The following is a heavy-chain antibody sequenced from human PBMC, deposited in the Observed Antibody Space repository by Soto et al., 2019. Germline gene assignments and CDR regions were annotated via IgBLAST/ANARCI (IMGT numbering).Heavy chain of an antibody. V-gene: IGHV3-48*03. CDR2: ISSSGSTI. D-gene: IGHD6-13*01. J-gene: IGHJ3*02. CDR1: GFTFSSYE. CDR3: ARERYSSSWSDAFDI. Sequence: GGSLRLSCAASGFTFSSYEMNWVRQAPGKGLEWVSYISSSGSTIYYADSVKGRFTISGDNAKNSLYLQMNSLRAEDTAVYYCARERYSSSWSDAFDIWGQGTMVTVSS.